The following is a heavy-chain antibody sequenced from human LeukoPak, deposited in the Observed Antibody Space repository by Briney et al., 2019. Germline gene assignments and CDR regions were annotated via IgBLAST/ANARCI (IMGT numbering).Heavy chain of an antibody. D-gene: IGHD2-21*01. CDR3: AREYYSISDY. CDR1: GYTFTGYL. CDR2: ISPNSGGT. V-gene: IGHV1-2*02. J-gene: IGHJ4*02. Sequence: ASVKVSCKASGYTFTGYLIHWVRQAPGQGLEWMGWISPNSGGTNYAQKFQGRVTMTRDTSISTAYMELSRLTSDDTAVYYCAREYYSISDYWGQGALVTVSS.